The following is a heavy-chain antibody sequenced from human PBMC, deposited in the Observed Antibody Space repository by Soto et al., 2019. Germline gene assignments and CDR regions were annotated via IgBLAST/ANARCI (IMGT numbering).Heavy chain of an antibody. CDR1: GASISGFY. CDR2: IYATGTT. CDR3: VRDGTKTLRDWFDP. J-gene: IGHJ5*02. Sequence: SGTLSPTCTVSGASISGFYWSWIRKSAGKGLEWIGRIYATGTTDYNPSLKSRVMMSVDTSKKQFSLKLRSVTAADTAVYYCVRDGTKTLRDWFDPWGQGISVTVS. D-gene: IGHD1-1*01. V-gene: IGHV4-4*07.